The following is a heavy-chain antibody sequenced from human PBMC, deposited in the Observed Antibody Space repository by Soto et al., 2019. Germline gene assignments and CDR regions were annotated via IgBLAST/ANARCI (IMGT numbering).Heavy chain of an antibody. CDR1: GGSISSSSYY. V-gene: IGHV4-39*01. CDR2: IYYSGST. Sequence: QLQLQESGPGLVKPSETLSLTCTVSGGSISSSSYYWGWIRQPPGKGLEWIGSIYYSGSTYYNPSLKSRVXTSXDXSKNQFSLKLSSVTAADTAVYYCARLVYDSSGYRPGWGQGTLVTVSS. CDR3: ARLVYDSSGYRPG. J-gene: IGHJ4*02. D-gene: IGHD3-22*01.